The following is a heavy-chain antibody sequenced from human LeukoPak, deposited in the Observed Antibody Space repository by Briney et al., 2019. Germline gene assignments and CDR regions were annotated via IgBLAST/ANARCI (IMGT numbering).Heavy chain of an antibody. CDR3: ARGRPVPGGAFDI. Sequence: SETLSLTCAVYGGSFSGYYWSWIRQPPGKGLEWIGEINHSGSTNYNLSLKSRVTISVDTSKNQFSLKLSSVTAADTAVYYCARGRPVPGGAFDIWGQGTMVTVSS. V-gene: IGHV4-34*01. D-gene: IGHD1-26*01. J-gene: IGHJ3*02. CDR1: GGSFSGYY. CDR2: INHSGST.